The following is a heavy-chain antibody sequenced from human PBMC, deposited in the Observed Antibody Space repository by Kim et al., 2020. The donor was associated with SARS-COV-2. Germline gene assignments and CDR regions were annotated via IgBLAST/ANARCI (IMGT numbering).Heavy chain of an antibody. CDR2: IYYSGST. J-gene: IGHJ4*02. Sequence: SETLSLTCIVSGGSMSSYYWSWIRQPPGKGLEWIGYIYYSGSTNYNPSLKSRVTIPVDTSKNQFSLKVSSVTAADTAVYYCARGDQNFDYWGQGTLVTVS. CDR1: GGSMSSYY. CDR3: ARGDQNFDY. V-gene: IGHV4-59*01. D-gene: IGHD2-2*01.